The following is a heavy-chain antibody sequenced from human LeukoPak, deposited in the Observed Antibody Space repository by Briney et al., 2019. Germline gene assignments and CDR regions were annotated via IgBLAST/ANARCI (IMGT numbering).Heavy chain of an antibody. V-gene: IGHV3-23*01. D-gene: IGHD3-22*01. CDR3: AKDPYYYDSSGYGYGMDV. Sequence: GGSLRLSCAASGFTFSNYVMNWVRQAPGKGLEWVSTISGSGGSTHYADSVKGRFTISRDNSKNTLYLQMNSLRAEDTAVYYCAKDPYYYDSSGYGYGMDVWGQGTTVTVSS. CDR1: GFTFSNYV. J-gene: IGHJ6*02. CDR2: ISGSGGST.